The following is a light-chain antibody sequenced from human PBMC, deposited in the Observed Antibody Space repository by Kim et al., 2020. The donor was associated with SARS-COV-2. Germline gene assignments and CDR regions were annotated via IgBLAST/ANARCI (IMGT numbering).Light chain of an antibody. V-gene: IGKV3-15*01. Sequence: EIVMTQSPATLSVSPGETATLSCRASESISSNLAWYQQKPGQVPRLLIYGASTRATGIPGRFSGSGSGTEFSLTISSLQSEDFAVYYCQQYNNWLFTFGPGTKVDIK. J-gene: IGKJ3*01. CDR2: GAS. CDR1: ESISSN. CDR3: QQYNNWLFT.